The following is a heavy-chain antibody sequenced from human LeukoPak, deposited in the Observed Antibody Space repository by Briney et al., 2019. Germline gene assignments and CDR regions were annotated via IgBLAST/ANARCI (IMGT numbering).Heavy chain of an antibody. CDR3: TRTQIAEFPYYFDY. CDR1: GGSVRSGSYY. D-gene: IGHD3-10*01. CDR2: IYYSGSS. V-gene: IGHV4-61*01. Sequence: PSETLSLTCTVSGGSVRSGSYYWSWIRQPPGKGLEWIGYIYYSGSSNYNPSLKSRVTMSVDTSKNQFSLNLSSVTAADTAVYYCTRTQIAEFPYYFDYWGQGTLVTVSS. J-gene: IGHJ4*02.